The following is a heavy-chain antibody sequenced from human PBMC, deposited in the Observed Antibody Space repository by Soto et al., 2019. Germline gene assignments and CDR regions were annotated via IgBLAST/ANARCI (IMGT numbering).Heavy chain of an antibody. CDR2: ISYGGSNK. D-gene: IGHD2-2*01. J-gene: IGHJ5*02. V-gene: IGHV3-30*18. CDR3: AKDNCISTSCYRLYNWFDP. CDR1: GFTFGSYG. Sequence: GGSLGLSCAASGFTFGSYGVHWVRQAPGKGLEWVAVISYGGSNKYYADSVKGRFTISRDNSKNTLYLQMNNLRAEDTAVYYCAKDNCISTSCYRLYNWFDPWGQGTLVTVSS.